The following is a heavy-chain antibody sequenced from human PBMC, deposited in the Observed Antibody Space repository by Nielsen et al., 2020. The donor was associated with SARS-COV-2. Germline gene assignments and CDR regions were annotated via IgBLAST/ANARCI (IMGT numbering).Heavy chain of an antibody. Sequence: GGSLRLSCEASGITYINYGMSWVRQAPGKGLEWVSSIGTSGGNLYYSDSVKGRFTISRDISKNTLFLQMNSLRAEDTALYYCTTRTFYLDYWGQGTLVTVSS. CDR1: GITYINYG. J-gene: IGHJ4*02. CDR3: TTRTFYLDY. V-gene: IGHV3-23*01. D-gene: IGHD1-1*01. CDR2: IGTSGGNL.